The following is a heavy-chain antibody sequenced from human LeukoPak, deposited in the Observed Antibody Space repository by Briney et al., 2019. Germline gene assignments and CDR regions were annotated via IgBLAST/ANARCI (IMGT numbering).Heavy chain of an antibody. CDR3: TTMYYYDSSGYYSDY. V-gene: IGHV3-15*01. J-gene: IGHJ4*02. CDR1: GFTFSNAW. Sequence: GGSLRLSCAASGFTFSNAWMSWVRQAPGKGLEWVGRIKSKTDGGTTDYAAPVKGRFTISRDDSKNMLYLQMNSLKTEDTAVYYCTTMYYYDSSGYYSDYWGQGTLVTVSS. D-gene: IGHD3-22*01. CDR2: IKSKTDGGTT.